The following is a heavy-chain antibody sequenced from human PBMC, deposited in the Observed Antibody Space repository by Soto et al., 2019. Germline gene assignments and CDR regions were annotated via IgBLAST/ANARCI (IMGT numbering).Heavy chain of an antibody. CDR3: TGEVASGY. CDR1: GFTVSSYG. J-gene: IGHJ4*02. CDR2: ISRDGGTK. V-gene: IGHV3-30*03. D-gene: IGHD2-8*02. Sequence: QVQLVESGGGVVQPGRSLRLSCAASGFTVSSYGMHWVRQAPGKGLEWVAVISRDGGTKYYADSVKGRFTISRDNSRKKLFLEMNSLRGDDMAVYYCTGEVASGYWGQGTLVTVSS.